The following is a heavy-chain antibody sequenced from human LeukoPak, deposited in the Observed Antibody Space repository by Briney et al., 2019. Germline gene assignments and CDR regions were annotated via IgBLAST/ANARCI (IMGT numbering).Heavy chain of an antibody. Sequence: GGSLRLSCAASGFTFSSYWMSWVRQAPGKGLEWVANIKQDGSDKYYVDSVKGRFTISRDNAKNSLYRQINSLRAEDTAVYYCARKTVVGSYFDYWGQGTPVTVSS. V-gene: IGHV3-7*03. D-gene: IGHD4-23*01. CDR1: GFTFSSYW. J-gene: IGHJ4*02. CDR2: IKQDGSDK. CDR3: ARKTVVGSYFDY.